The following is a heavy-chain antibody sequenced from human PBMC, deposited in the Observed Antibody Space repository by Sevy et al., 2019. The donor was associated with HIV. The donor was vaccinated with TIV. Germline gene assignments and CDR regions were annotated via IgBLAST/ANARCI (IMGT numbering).Heavy chain of an antibody. CDR1: GFTFSSYG. Sequence: GGSLRLSCAASGFTFSSYGMHWVRQAPGKGLEWVAFIRFDGTIKYYRDSVKGRLTVSRDNSKNTLYLQMNSLRTEDTAVYFCAKVLHIVEIPAAIDDYYGMDVWGQGTTVTVSS. CDR3: AKVLHIVEIPAAIDDYYGMDV. V-gene: IGHV3-30*02. D-gene: IGHD2-2*01. CDR2: IRFDGTIK. J-gene: IGHJ6*02.